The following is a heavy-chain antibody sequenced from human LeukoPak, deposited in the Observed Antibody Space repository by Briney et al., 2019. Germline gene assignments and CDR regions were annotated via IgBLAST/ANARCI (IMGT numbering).Heavy chain of an antibody. CDR2: FDPEDGET. CDR1: GYTLTELS. V-gene: IGHV1-24*01. D-gene: IGHD5-18*01. CDR3: ARHGGYTNGYELKNYYQYYVDV. J-gene: IGHJ6*03. Sequence: ASVKVSCKVSGYTLTELSMHWVRQAPGKGLEWMGGFDPEDGETIYAQKFQGRVTITADESTTTAYMELSSLRSEDTALYYCARHGGYTNGYELKNYYQYYVDVWGKGTTLTVSS.